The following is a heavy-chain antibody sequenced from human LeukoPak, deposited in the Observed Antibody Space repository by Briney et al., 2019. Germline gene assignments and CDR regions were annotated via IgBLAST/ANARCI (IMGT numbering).Heavy chain of an antibody. J-gene: IGHJ3*02. V-gene: IGHV4-59*01. CDR3: ARFTGDRAPRKPHAFDI. CDR1: GGSISSYY. CDR2: IYYSGST. D-gene: IGHD7-27*01. Sequence: SETLSLTCTVSGGSISSYYWSWIRQPPGKGLEWIGYIYYSGSTNYNPSLKSRVTISVDTSKNQFSLKLSSVTAADTAVYYCARFTGDRAPRKPHAFDIWGQGTMVTVSS.